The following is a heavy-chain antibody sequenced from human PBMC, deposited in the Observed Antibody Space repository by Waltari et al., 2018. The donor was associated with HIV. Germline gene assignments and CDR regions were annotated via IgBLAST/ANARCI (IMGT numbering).Heavy chain of an antibody. CDR3: AKGSSGDDAFDI. CDR2: IRYDGSNK. Sequence: QVQLVESGGGVVQPGGSLRPSCAASGFTFSSYGLHWVRQAPGKGLGWGAFIRYDGSNKYYSDSVKGRFTISRDNSKNTLYLQMNSLRAEDTAVYYCAKGSSGDDAFDIWGQGTMVTVSS. CDR1: GFTFSSYG. J-gene: IGHJ3*02. D-gene: IGHD2-15*01. V-gene: IGHV3-30*02.